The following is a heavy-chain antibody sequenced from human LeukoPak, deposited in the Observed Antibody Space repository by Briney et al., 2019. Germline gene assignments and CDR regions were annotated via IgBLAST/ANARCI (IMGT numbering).Heavy chain of an antibody. Sequence: ASVKVSCKVSGYTLTELSMQWVRQAPGKGLEWMGGFDPEDGETIYAQKFQGRVTMTEDTSTDTAYMELSSLRSEDTAVYCCAITFGGVIVRGNGFDPWGQGTLVTVSS. CDR3: AITFGGVIVRGNGFDP. J-gene: IGHJ5*02. CDR2: FDPEDGET. D-gene: IGHD3-16*02. CDR1: GYTLTELS. V-gene: IGHV1-24*01.